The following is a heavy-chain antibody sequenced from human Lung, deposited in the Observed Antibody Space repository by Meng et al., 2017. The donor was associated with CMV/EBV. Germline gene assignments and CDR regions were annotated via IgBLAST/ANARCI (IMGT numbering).Heavy chain of an antibody. CDR2: ISSDGSST. J-gene: IGHJ4*02. V-gene: IGHV3-74*01. CDR3: ARHRADYYFDY. Sequence: GGSXRLXCAASGFTFSSYWMHWVRQAPGKGLVWVSRISSDGSSTIYADSVKGRFTISRDNAKNTLDLQMNSLRGEDTAVYYCARHRADYYFDYWGQGKLVNVSS. D-gene: IGHD2-21*02. CDR1: GFTFSSYW.